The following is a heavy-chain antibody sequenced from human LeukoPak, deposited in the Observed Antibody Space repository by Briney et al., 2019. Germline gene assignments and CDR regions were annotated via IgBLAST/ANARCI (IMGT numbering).Heavy chain of an antibody. V-gene: IGHV4-59*01. CDR1: GGSISSYY. Sequence: SETLSLTCTVSGGSISSYYWSWIRQPPGKGLEWIGYIYYSGSTNYNPSLKSRVTISVDTSKNQFSLKLSSVTAADTAAYYCARHSSSKSGFAPWGQETLVTVSS. D-gene: IGHD6-13*01. CDR2: IYYSGST. CDR3: ARHSSSKSGFAP. J-gene: IGHJ5*02.